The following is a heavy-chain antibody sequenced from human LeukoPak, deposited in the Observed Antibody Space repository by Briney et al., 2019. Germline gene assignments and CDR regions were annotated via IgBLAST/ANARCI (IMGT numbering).Heavy chain of an antibody. D-gene: IGHD2-21*01. CDR2: ITSKSNFL. V-gene: IGHV3-21*01. CDR3: TRELIAIESDNNLYQYMDV. CDR1: GFTHSVYN. Sequence: GGSLRLSCSGPGFTHSVYNMNWVRHPPAKGLEWVSSITSKSNFLYCGASVKGRFTISRDNAMNSVFLQLNSLRAEDSAVYYCTRELIAIESDNNLYQYMDVWGKGTTVTVSS. J-gene: IGHJ6*03.